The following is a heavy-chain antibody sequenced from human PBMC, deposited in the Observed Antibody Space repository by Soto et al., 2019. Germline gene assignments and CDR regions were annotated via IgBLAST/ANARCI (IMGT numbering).Heavy chain of an antibody. Sequence: QVQLVQSGAEVKKPGASVKVSCKASGYTFTSYYMHWVRQAPGQGLEWMGIMNPSGGSTSYAQKLQGRVTMPRDTYTSTVYMELSSLRSEDTAVYYCARADIVVVPAAIPVGYYYYGMDVWGQGTTVTVSS. CDR1: GYTFTSYY. D-gene: IGHD2-2*02. CDR3: ARADIVVVPAAIPVGYYYYGMDV. V-gene: IGHV1-46*01. J-gene: IGHJ6*02. CDR2: MNPSGGST.